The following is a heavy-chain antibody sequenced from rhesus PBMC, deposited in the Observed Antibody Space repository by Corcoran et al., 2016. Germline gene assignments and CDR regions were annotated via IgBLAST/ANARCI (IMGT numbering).Heavy chain of an antibody. Sequence: QVQLQESGPGLVKPSETLSLTCTVSGGPISDSYYWSRIRQPPGQGRGWMGRIYGSGGSTNYNPSLKSRVTISRDTSKNQFSLKLSSVTAADTAVYYCARGYSGSWNGYYFDYWGQGVLVTVSS. D-gene: IGHD6-25*01. CDR2: IYGSGGST. CDR3: ARGYSGSWNGYYFDY. V-gene: IGHV4-160*01. J-gene: IGHJ4*01. CDR1: GGPISDSYY.